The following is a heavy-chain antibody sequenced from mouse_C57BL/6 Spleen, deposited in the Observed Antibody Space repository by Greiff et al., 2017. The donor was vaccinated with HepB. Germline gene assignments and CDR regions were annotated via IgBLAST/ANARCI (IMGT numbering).Heavy chain of an antibody. Sequence: QVQLQQPGAELVMPGASVKLSCKASGYTFTSYWMHWVKQRPGQGLEWIGKIDPSDSYTNYNQKFKGKSTLTVDKSSSTAYMQLSSLTSEDSAVYYCAGIDSSGYDYYAMDYWGQGTSVTVSS. CDR1: GYTFTSYW. V-gene: IGHV1-69*01. CDR3: AGIDSSGYDYYAMDY. D-gene: IGHD3-2*02. J-gene: IGHJ4*01. CDR2: IDPSDSYT.